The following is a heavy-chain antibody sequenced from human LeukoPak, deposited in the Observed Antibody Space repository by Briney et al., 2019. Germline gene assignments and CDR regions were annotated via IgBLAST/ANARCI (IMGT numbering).Heavy chain of an antibody. V-gene: IGHV4-39*01. D-gene: IGHD6-19*01. J-gene: IGHJ4*02. CDR3: ARHRITLAATDY. CDR1: GGSISSSTFY. Sequence: SETLSLTCTVSGGSISSSTFYWGWIRQSPGKGLEWIGRINHGGSADYSPSLKSRVTLSVDTSRNQFSLTLIFVTAAATAMYYCARHRITLAATDYWGQGALVIVSS. CDR2: INHGGSA.